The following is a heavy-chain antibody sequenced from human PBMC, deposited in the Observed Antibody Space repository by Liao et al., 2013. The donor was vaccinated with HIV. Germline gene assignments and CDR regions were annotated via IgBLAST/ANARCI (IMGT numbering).Heavy chain of an antibody. CDR3: AREWLLNSVDDYYYYMDV. Sequence: QVQLQESGPGLVKPSETLSLTCTVSGGSFNSYYWSWIRQPAGKGLEWIGHIYTSGSTNYNPSLKSRVTMSVDTSRNQFSLKLSSVTAADTAVYYCAREWLLNSVDDYYYYMDVWAKGPRSPSP. J-gene: IGHJ6*03. V-gene: IGHV4-4*07. CDR2: IYTSGST. D-gene: IGHD5-12*01. CDR1: GGSFNSYY.